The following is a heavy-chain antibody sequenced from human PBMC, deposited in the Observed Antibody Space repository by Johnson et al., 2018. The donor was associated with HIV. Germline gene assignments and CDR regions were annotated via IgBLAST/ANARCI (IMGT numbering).Heavy chain of an antibody. J-gene: IGHJ3*02. Sequence: VQLVESGGGLVQPGGSLRLSCAASGFTVSSNYMSWVRQAPGKGLEWVSVIYSGGSTYYADSVKGRFTISRDNSKNTLYLQMNSLRAEDTAVYYCAREAYCSGGSCYDAFDIWGQGTKVTVSS. CDR1: GFTVSSNY. V-gene: IGHV3-66*01. CDR3: AREAYCSGGSCYDAFDI. D-gene: IGHD2-15*01. CDR2: IYSGGST.